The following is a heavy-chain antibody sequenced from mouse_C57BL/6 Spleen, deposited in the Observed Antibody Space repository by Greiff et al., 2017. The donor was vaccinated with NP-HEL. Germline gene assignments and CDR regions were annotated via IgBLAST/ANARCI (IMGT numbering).Heavy chain of an antibody. D-gene: IGHD1-1*02. CDR1: GYTFTSYW. V-gene: IGHV1-69*01. CDR3: ARRVDYYAKDY. Sequence: QVQLQQPGAELVMPGASVKLSCKASGYTFTSYWMHWVKQRPGQGLEWIGEVDPSDSYTNYNQKFKGKSTLTVDKSSSTAYMQLSSLTSEDSAVYYCARRVDYYAKDYWGQGTSVTVAS. J-gene: IGHJ4*01. CDR2: VDPSDSYT.